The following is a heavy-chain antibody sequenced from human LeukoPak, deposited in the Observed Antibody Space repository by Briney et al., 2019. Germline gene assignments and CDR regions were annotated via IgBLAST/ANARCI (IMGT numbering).Heavy chain of an antibody. CDR2: IRYDGSNK. Sequence: PGGSLRLSCAASGFTFSSYGMHWVRQAPGKGLEWVAFIRYDGSNKYYADSVKGRFTISRDNSKNTLYLQMNSLRAEDTAVYYCAKDGYASGSYYRPFFNWGQGTLVTVSS. CDR3: AKDGYASGSYYRPFFN. J-gene: IGHJ4*02. V-gene: IGHV3-30*02. D-gene: IGHD3-10*01. CDR1: GFTFSSYG.